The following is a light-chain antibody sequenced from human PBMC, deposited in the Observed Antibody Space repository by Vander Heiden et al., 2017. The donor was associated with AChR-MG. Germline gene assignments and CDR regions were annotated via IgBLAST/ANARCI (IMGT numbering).Light chain of an antibody. CDR2: KDS. V-gene: IGLV3-25*03. J-gene: IGLJ1*01. CDR3: QSADSSGTHYV. CDR1: ALPKQY. Sequence: SYELTQPPSVSVSPGQTARITCSGDALPKQYAYWYQQKPGQAPVLVIYKDSERPSGIPERFSGSSSGTTVTLTISGVQADDEADYYCQSADSSGTHYVFGTGTKVTVL.